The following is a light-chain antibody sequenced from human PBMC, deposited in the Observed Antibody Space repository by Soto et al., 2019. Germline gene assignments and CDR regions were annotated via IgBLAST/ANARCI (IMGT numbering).Light chain of an antibody. CDR2: AAS. Sequence: DVQMTQSPSSLSASVGDRVTITCRASQSVSTYLNWYQQKPGKAPKLLIHAASTLQSGVPSRFSGSGTGTDFTLIISGLQPEDFTTYYCQQTYFGLHTFGQGTKLEI. V-gene: IGKV1-39*01. J-gene: IGKJ2*01. CDR1: QSVSTY. CDR3: QQTYFGLHT.